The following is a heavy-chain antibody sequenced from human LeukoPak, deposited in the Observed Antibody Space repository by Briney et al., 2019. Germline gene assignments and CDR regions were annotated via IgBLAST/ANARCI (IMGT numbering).Heavy chain of an antibody. CDR2: VRAYNGNT. CDR3: ARDSEHYYGLGNYYKYYYYMDV. D-gene: IGHD3-10*01. J-gene: IGHJ6*03. V-gene: IGHV1-18*01. Sequence: ASVKVPCKASGYIFTSYGISWVGQAPAQGLEWMGWVRAYNGNTNYAQKLQSRVTITADESTSTAYMELSSLRFEDTAVYYCARDSEHYYGLGNYYKYYYYMDVWGKGTTVTISS. CDR1: GYIFTSYG.